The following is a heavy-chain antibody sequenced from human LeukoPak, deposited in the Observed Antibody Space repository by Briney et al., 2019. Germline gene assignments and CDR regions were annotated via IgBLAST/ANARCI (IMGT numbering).Heavy chain of an antibody. CDR1: GYTFNNFD. CDR2: MNPVSGNA. Sequence: GASVKVSCKASGYTFNNFDINWVRQAPGQGLEWMGWMNPVSGNAGSAQKFQGRVTLTRDTSITTAYMELTSLRSDDTAFYYCARAPMGAAPLYWGQGTLVTVSS. J-gene: IGHJ4*02. D-gene: IGHD6-6*01. V-gene: IGHV1-8*01. CDR3: ARAPMGAAPLY.